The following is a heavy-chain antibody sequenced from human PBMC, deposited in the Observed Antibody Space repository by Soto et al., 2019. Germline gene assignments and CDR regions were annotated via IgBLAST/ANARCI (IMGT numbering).Heavy chain of an antibody. V-gene: IGHV1-18*01. D-gene: IGHD4-17*01. CDR2: ISAYNGNT. CDR3: ARAVYGGNSGSWCSDL. CDR1: GYTFSSYS. J-gene: IGHJ2*01. Sequence: QAQLEQSGPAVKKPGASVNVSCKASGYTFSSYSISWVRQAPGQGVEWMGWISAYNGNTNYAQKLKGRVTMTRDTYTKTVNMELRSLTSDDTAVYYCARAVYGGNSGSWCSDLWGRGTLVTVSS.